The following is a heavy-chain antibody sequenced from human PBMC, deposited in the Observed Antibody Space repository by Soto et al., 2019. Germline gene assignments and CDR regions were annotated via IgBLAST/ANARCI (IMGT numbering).Heavy chain of an antibody. CDR2: LYYGRSA. D-gene: IGHD3-22*01. V-gene: IGHV4-59*01. J-gene: IGHJ4*02. CDR1: GDSISSYY. CDR3: ALRSMAVVPEY. Sequence: QVQLQESGPGLVKPSETLSLTCAVSGDSISSYYCMWIRQPPGKGLESIGYLYYGRSANSNPSLNSLVTLSVDTSTNQCSLTLSSMTAADTAVYYCALRSMAVVPEYWGQGTLVTVSS.